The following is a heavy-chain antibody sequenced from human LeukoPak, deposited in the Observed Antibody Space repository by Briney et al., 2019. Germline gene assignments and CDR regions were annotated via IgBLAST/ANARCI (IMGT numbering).Heavy chain of an antibody. V-gene: IGHV3-30-3*01. CDR1: GFTFSSYA. D-gene: IGHD1-26*01. CDR3: ARPQWEWELSDYYFDY. J-gene: IGHJ4*02. Sequence: GGSLRLSCAASGFTFSSYAMHWVRQAPGKGLEWVAVISYDGSNKYYADSVKGRFTISRDNSKNTLYLQMNSLRAEDTAVYYCARPQWEWELSDYYFDYWGQGTLVTVSS. CDR2: ISYDGSNK.